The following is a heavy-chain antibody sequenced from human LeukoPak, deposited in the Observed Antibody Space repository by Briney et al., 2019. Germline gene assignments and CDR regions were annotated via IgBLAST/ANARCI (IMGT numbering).Heavy chain of an antibody. CDR1: GFTFSSYA. CDR3: AKSLVLLWFGEFDY. J-gene: IGHJ4*02. D-gene: IGHD3-10*01. CDR2: ISGSGGST. V-gene: IGHV3-23*01. Sequence: GGSLRLSCAASGFTFSSYAMSWVRQAPGKGLEWVSAISGSGGSTYYADSVKGRFTISRDNSNNTLYLQMNSLRAEDTAVYYCAKSLVLLWFGEFDYWGQGTLVTVSS.